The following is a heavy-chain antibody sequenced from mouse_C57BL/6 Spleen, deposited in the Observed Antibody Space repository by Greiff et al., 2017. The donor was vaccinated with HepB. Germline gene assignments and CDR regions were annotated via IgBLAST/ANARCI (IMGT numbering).Heavy chain of an antibody. D-gene: IGHD1-1*01. CDR1: GYAFSSSW. J-gene: IGHJ1*03. V-gene: IGHV1-82*01. CDR3: ACITTVVAPDWYFDV. Sequence: VQLVESGPELVKPGASVKISCKASGYAFSSSWMNWVKQRPGKGLEWIGRIYPGDGDTNYNGKFKGKATLTADKSSSTAYMQLSSLTSEDSAVYFCACITTVVAPDWYFDVWGTGTTVTVSS. CDR2: IYPGDGDT.